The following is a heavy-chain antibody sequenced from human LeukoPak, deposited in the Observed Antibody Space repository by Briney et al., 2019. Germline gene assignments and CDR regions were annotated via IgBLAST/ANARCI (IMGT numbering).Heavy chain of an antibody. CDR2: IYHTGGT. CDR3: ARLRDGRWLLEY. Sequence: SETLSLTCTVSGGSISGSSYYWGWIRQPPGTGLEWIGYIYHTGGTYYNPSLKSRVTISEDRSKNQFSLKLSSVTAADTAVYYCARLRDGRWLLEYWGQGTLVTVSS. CDR1: GGSISGSSYY. J-gene: IGHJ4*02. V-gene: IGHV4-39*01. D-gene: IGHD5-24*01.